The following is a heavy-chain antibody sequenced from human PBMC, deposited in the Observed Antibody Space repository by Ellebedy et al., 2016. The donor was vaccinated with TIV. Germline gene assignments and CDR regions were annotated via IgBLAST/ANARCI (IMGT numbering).Heavy chain of an antibody. J-gene: IGHJ6*02. V-gene: IGHV4-59*08. CDR3: ARHVQMEWLLSPVYGMDV. CDR1: GGSISSYY. Sequence: MPSETLSLTCTVSGGSISSYYWSWIRQPPGKGLEWIGFIYYSGSPNYNPSLKSRVTRSVDTSKNQFSLKLSSVTAADTAVYYCARHVQMEWLLSPVYGMDVWGQGTTVTVSS. D-gene: IGHD3-3*01. CDR2: IYYSGSP.